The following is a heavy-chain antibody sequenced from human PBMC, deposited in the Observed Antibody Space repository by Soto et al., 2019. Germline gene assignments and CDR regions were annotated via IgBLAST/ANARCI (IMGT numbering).Heavy chain of an antibody. J-gene: IGHJ6*02. CDR1: GGSFSGYY. CDR2: INHSGST. Sequence: PSETLSLTCAVYGGSFSGYYWSWIRQPPGKGLEWIGEINHSGSTNYNPSLKSRVTISVDTSKNQFSLKLSSVTAADTAVYYCARLRGYYDFWSGYQPLYYYYGMDVWGQGTTVTVSS. D-gene: IGHD3-3*01. V-gene: IGHV4-34*01. CDR3: ARLRGYYDFWSGYQPLYYYYGMDV.